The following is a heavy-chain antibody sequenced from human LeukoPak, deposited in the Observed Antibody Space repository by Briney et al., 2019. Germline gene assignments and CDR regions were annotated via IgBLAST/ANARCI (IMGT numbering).Heavy chain of an antibody. D-gene: IGHD3-22*01. CDR3: ARGGNFYNRSGRFDY. CDR2: INPNSGGT. V-gene: IGHV1-2*02. CDR1: GYIFTDYY. J-gene: IGHJ4*02. Sequence: GSSVKVSCKASGYIFTDYYMHWVRQAPGHGLKGMGGINPNSGGTKYGQRFQGRVTVTMDSSVTTAHMELDRLRSDDTAIYYCARGGNFYNRSGRFDYWGQGTLVTVSS.